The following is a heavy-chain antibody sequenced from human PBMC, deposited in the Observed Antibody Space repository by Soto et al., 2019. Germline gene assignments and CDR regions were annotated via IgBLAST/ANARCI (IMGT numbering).Heavy chain of an antibody. CDR2: ISNVGKPT. J-gene: IGHJ6*02. Sequence: QVQVVESGGGVVQSGRSLRLSCAASGFTFSNSAVHWFRQAPGKGLERVAVISNVGKPTYYTDTVRGRFTISRDKSKRTLSLNMDSLRLEDTAVYYCAKDRGIYGDYPPPSFYAMDVWGQGTTVTVSS. CDR3: AKDRGIYGDYPPPSFYAMDV. V-gene: IGHV3-30*04. CDR1: GFTFSNSA. D-gene: IGHD5-12*01.